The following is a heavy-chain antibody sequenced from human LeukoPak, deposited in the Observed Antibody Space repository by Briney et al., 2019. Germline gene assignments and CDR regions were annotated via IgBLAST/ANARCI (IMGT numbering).Heavy chain of an antibody. CDR3: ARRSDSGSDDGEDYFDY. D-gene: IGHD1-26*01. Sequence: SETLSLTCTVSGGSIYSTTFYWGWIRQPPGKGLEWIGSMYYDESTYHNPSLKSRVTISVDTSNNQFSLKLTSVTAADTAVYFCARRSDSGSDDGEDYFDYWGQGTLVTVSS. J-gene: IGHJ4*02. V-gene: IGHV4-39*01. CDR1: GGSIYSTTFY. CDR2: MYYDEST.